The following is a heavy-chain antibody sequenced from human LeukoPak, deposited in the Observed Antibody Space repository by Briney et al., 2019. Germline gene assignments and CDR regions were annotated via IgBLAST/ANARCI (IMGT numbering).Heavy chain of an antibody. CDR3: ARVAAPGTFYFDS. V-gene: IGHV3-11*05. J-gene: IGHJ4*02. CDR2: ITGTGIHT. CDR1: GFTFSDSY. D-gene: IGHD6-13*01. Sequence: GGCLRLSCAASGFTFSDSYMSWIRQAPGKGLEWVAYITGTGIHTEYADSVKGRYTISRDNAKNSLLLLINSLRAEDTAVYFCARVAAPGTFYFDSWGQGTVVTVSS.